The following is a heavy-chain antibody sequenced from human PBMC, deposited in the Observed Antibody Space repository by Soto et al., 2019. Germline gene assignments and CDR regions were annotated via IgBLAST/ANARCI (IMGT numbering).Heavy chain of an antibody. V-gene: IGHV4-59*01. D-gene: IGHD3-10*01. CDR2: IYYSGRT. J-gene: IGHJ4*02. CDR1: GGSISSYY. Sequence: QVQLQESGPGLVKPSETLSLTCTVSGGSISSYYWSWIRQPPGKGLEWIGYIYYSGRTDYNPSLKSRVTMSVDTSKNQFSLKLSSVTAADTAVYYCARERSLTMVRGVVTIMDYWGQGTLVTVSS. CDR3: ARERSLTMVRGVVTIMDY.